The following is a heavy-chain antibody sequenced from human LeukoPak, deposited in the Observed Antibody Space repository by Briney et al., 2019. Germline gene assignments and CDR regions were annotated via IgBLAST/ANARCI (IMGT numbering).Heavy chain of an antibody. Sequence: GGSLRLSCAASGFTFSSYSMNWIRQAPGKGLEWVSSISSSSSYIYYADSVKGRFTISRDNAKNSLYLQMNSLRAEDTAVYYCARAVIAVAGRCFDYWGQGTLVTVSS. CDR3: ARAVIAVAGRCFDY. CDR2: ISSSSSYI. CDR1: GFTFSSYS. J-gene: IGHJ4*02. D-gene: IGHD6-19*01. V-gene: IGHV3-21*01.